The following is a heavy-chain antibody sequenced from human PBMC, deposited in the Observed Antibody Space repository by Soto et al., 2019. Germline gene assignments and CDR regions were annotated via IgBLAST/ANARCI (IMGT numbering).Heavy chain of an antibody. CDR3: ARDPPTLLQEGVVVTEREAFDI. J-gene: IGHJ3*02. V-gene: IGHV1-69*08. Sequence: QVQLVQSGAEVKKPGSSVKVSCKASGGTFSFYTISWVRQAPGQGLEWMGRISPILGITNYAQKFQGRVTITADKSTSPAYMELSSLRSEDTAVYYCARDPPTLLQEGVVVTEREAFDIWGQGTMVTVSS. CDR2: ISPILGIT. CDR1: GGTFSFYT. D-gene: IGHD2-21*02.